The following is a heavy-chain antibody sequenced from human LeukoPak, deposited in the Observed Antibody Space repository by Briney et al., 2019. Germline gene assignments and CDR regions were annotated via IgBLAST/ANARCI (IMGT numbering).Heavy chain of an antibody. CDR1: GGSISSSSYY. J-gene: IGHJ3*02. CDR2: IYYSGST. V-gene: IGHV4-39*07. D-gene: IGHD3-22*01. CDR3: ARDIIYYYDSSGYLDAFDI. Sequence: PSETLSLTCTVSGGSISSSSYYWGWIRQPPGKGLEWIGSIYYSGSTYYNPSLKSRVTISVDTSKNQFSLKLSSVTTADTAVYYCARDIIYYYDSSGYLDAFDIWGQGTMVTVSS.